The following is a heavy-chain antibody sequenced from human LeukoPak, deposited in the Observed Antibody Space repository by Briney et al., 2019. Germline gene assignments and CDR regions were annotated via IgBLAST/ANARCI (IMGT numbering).Heavy chain of an antibody. J-gene: IGHJ5*02. CDR3: ARQRGYCSSISCYAWFDP. V-gene: IGHV4-39*01. D-gene: IGHD2-2*01. CDR2: IYYSGST. Sequence: SETLSLTCTVSGGSISSSSYYWGRIRQPPGKGLEWIGSIYYSGSTDYNPALKSRVSISIDTSKNQFSLKLSSVTAADTAVYYCARQRGYCSSISCYAWFDPWGQGTLVTVSS. CDR1: GGSISSSSYY.